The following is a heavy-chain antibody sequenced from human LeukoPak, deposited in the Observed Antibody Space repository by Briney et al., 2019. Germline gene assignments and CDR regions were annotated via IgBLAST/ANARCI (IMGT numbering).Heavy chain of an antibody. Sequence: GGSLRLSCAASGFTFSSFDMHWVRQPTGQGLEWVSTIGTASDTYYPGSVEGRFTLSRDNAKNSLYLQMNSLTAGNTAVYYCARGPPRGKYYYMDVWGKGTTVTVSS. CDR3: ARGPPRGKYYYMDV. J-gene: IGHJ6*03. CDR1: GFTFSSFD. CDR2: IGTASDT. D-gene: IGHD1-1*01. V-gene: IGHV3-13*01.